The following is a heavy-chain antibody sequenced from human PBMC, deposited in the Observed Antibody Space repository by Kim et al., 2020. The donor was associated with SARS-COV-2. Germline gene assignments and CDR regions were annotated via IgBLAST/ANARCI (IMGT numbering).Heavy chain of an antibody. Sequence: GGSLRLSCAASGFPFTTYYMTWVRQAPGKGLEWVANIKPDGSEKSYVDSVQGRFTISRDNAKTSVYLQMNSLRGADTAVYYCARGGGPSYSVWGQGTLVT. CDR1: GFPFTTYY. CDR3: ARGGGPSYSV. D-gene: IGHD4-4*01. V-gene: IGHV3-7*01. CDR2: IKPDGSEK. J-gene: IGHJ4*02.